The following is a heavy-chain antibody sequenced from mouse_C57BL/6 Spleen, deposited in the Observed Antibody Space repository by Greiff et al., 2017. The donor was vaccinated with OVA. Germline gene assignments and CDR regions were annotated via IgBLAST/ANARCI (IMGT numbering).Heavy chain of an antibody. D-gene: IGHD2-3*01. Sequence: EVKLMESGPGLVKPSQSLSLTCSVTGYSITSGYYWNWIRQFPGNKLEWMGYISYDGSNNYKPSLKNRISITRDTSKNQFVLKLNSVTTEDTATYYCARGGIYDGPWFAYWGQGTLVTVSA. CDR1: GYSITSGYY. V-gene: IGHV3-6*01. CDR3: ARGGIYDGPWFAY. CDR2: ISYDGSN. J-gene: IGHJ3*01.